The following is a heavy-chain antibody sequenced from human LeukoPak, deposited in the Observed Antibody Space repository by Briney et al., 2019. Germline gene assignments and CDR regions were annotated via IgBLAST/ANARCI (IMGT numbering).Heavy chain of an antibody. V-gene: IGHV1-2*02. J-gene: IGHJ4*02. CDR2: INPNSGGT. CDR1: GYTFTGYY. D-gene: IGHD6-19*01. Sequence: ASVKVSCKASGYTFTGYYMHWVRQAPGQGLEWMGWINPNSGGTNYAQKFQGRVTMTRDTSISTAYMKLSRLRSDDTAVYYCAREGIAVAGTRNYFDYWGQGTLVTVSS. CDR3: AREGIAVAGTRNYFDY.